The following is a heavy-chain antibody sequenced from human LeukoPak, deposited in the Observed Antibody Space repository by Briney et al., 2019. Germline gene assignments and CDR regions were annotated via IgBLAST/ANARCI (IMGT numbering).Heavy chain of an antibody. CDR2: TYYRSKWYN. Sequence: SQTLSLTCAISGDSDSSNSAAWNWIRQSPSRGLEWLGRTYYRSKWYNDYAVSVKSRITINPDTSKNQFSLQLNSVTPEDTAVYYRARGARNIDSSGWYEEAFDIWGQGTMVTVSS. CDR3: ARGARNIDSSGWYEEAFDI. J-gene: IGHJ3*02. V-gene: IGHV6-1*01. D-gene: IGHD6-19*01. CDR1: GDSDSSNSAA.